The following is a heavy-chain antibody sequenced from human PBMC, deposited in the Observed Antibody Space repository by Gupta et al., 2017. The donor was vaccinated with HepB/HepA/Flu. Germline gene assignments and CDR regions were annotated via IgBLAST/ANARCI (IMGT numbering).Heavy chain of an antibody. J-gene: IGHJ5*02. CDR3: ARLAAPVPAAHLHNWFDP. D-gene: IGHD2-2*01. V-gene: IGHV4-4*07. CDR2: IYTSGST. CDR1: GGSISSYY. Sequence: QVQLQESGPGLVKPSETLSLTCTVSGGSISSYYWSWIRQPAGKGLEWIGRIYTSGSTNYNPSLKSRVTMSVDTSKNQFSLKLSSVTAADTAVYYCARLAAPVPAAHLHNWFDPWGQGTLVTGSS.